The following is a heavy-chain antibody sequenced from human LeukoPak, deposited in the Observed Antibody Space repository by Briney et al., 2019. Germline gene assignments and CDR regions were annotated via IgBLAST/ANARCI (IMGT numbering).Heavy chain of an antibody. J-gene: IGHJ5*02. CDR1: GFSFTSSA. CDR2: ISAGGSTT. CDR3: AKDASLPGTWNWFDP. Sequence: GGSLRLSCAASGFSFTSSAMAWVRQAPGKGLEWVSGISAGGSTTYYADSVKGRFTISKDHSGSTLYLQMNSLRVDDSALYYCAKDASLPGTWNWFDPWGQGTLVTVSS. D-gene: IGHD6-13*01. V-gene: IGHV3-23*01.